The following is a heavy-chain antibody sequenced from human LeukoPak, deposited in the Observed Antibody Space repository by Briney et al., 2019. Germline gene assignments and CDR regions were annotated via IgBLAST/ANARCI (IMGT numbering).Heavy chain of an antibody. CDR1: GYTFTSYG. V-gene: IGHV1-18*01. D-gene: IGHD2-2*01. J-gene: IGHJ6*02. CDR2: ISAYNGNT. Sequence: GASVKVSCKASGYTFTSYGISWVRQAPGQGLEWMGWISAYNGNTNYAQKLQGRVTMTTDTSTSTAYMELRSLRSDDTAVYYCARDQLPDIVVVLNYYHGMDVWGQGTTVTVSS. CDR3: ARDQLPDIVVVLNYYHGMDV.